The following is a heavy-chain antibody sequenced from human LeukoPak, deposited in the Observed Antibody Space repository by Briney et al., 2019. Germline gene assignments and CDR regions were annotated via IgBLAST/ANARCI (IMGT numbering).Heavy chain of an antibody. V-gene: IGHV3-66*01. Sequence: GGSLRLSCAASGFTISSNYMSWVRQAPGKGLEWVSVIYSGGSTYYADSVKGRFTISRDNSKNTLYLQMNSLRAEDTAVYYCARVYDSSGYYPLRSFDYWAREPWSPSPQ. J-gene: IGHJ4*02. CDR3: ARVYDSSGYYPLRSFDY. D-gene: IGHD3-22*01. CDR2: IYSGGST. CDR1: GFTISSNY.